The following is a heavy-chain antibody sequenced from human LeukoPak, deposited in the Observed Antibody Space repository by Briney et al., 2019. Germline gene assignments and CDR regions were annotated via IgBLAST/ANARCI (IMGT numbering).Heavy chain of an antibody. CDR3: ARYIVVVPAAISLDY. V-gene: IGHV1-18*01. D-gene: IGHD2-2*02. J-gene: IGHJ4*02. CDR2: ISAYNGNT. CDR1: GYTFTSYG. Sequence: ASVKVSXKASGYTFTSYGISWVRQAPGQGLEWMGWISAYNGNTNYAKKLQGRVTMTTDTSTSTAYMELRSLRSDDTAVYYCARYIVVVPAAISLDYWGQGTLVTVSS.